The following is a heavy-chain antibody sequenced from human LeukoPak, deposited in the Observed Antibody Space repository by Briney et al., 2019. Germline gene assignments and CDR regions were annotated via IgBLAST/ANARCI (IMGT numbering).Heavy chain of an antibody. CDR1: GFTVSSNY. J-gene: IGHJ4*02. Sequence: GVSVRLSCAASGFTVSSNYMSWVRQAPGKGLEWVSVIYSGGSIYYADSVKGRFTISRDNSKNQLYLQMNSLRAEDTAVYYCARDHHYYARFDYWGQGTLVTVSS. CDR2: IYSGGSI. V-gene: IGHV3-53*01. D-gene: IGHD3-10*01. CDR3: ARDHHYYARFDY.